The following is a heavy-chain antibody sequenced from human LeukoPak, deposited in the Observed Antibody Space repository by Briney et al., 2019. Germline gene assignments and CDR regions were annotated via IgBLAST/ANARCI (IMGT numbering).Heavy chain of an antibody. Sequence: SETLSLTCTVPGGSISSYYWSWIRQPPGKGLEWIGYIYYSGSTNYNPSLKSRVTISVDTSKNQFSLKLSSVTAADTAVYYCAREENYYDSSGYLNWGQGTLVTVSS. CDR1: GGSISSYY. CDR2: IYYSGST. J-gene: IGHJ4*02. D-gene: IGHD3-22*01. V-gene: IGHV4-59*01. CDR3: AREENYYDSSGYLN.